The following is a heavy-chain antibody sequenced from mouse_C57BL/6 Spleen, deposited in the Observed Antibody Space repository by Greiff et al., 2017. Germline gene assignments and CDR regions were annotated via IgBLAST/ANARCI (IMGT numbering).Heavy chain of an antibody. Sequence: DVMLVESGGDLVKPGGSLKLSCAASGFTFSSYGMSWVRQTPDKRLEWVATISSGGSYTYYPDSVKGRFTISRDNAKNTLYLQMSSLKSEDTAMYYCARPHYYGRGNWFAYWGQGTLVTVSA. V-gene: IGHV5-6*02. CDR2: ISSGGSYT. CDR3: ARPHYYGRGNWFAY. J-gene: IGHJ3*01. CDR1: GFTFSSYG. D-gene: IGHD1-1*01.